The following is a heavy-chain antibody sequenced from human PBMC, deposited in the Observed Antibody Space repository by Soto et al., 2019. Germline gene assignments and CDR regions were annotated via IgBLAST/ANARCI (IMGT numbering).Heavy chain of an antibody. Sequence: EVQLVESGGGLVQPGGSLRLSCAASGFTFSSYWMHWVRQAPGKGLVWVSRINSDGSGTKYADSVKGRLTISRDNATNTLNVQKNSLRAEDTAVYYCARGGLRTYRLDDWGQGTLVTVSS. V-gene: IGHV3-74*01. CDR1: GFTFSSYW. D-gene: IGHD3-16*01. CDR2: INSDGSGT. J-gene: IGHJ4*02. CDR3: ARGGLRTYRLDD.